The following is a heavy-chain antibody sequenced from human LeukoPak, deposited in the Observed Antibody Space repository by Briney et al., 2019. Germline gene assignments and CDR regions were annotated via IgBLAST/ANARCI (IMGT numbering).Heavy chain of an antibody. CDR1: GYTFTGYY. J-gene: IGHJ5*02. V-gene: IGHV1-2*02. Sequence: ASVKVSCKASGYTFTGYYMHWVRQAPGQGLEWMGWINPNSGGTNYAQKFQGRVTMTRDTSISTAYMELSRLRSDDTAVYNCARDGAVALNWFYPWGQGTLVTVSP. D-gene: IGHD6-19*01. CDR2: INPNSGGT. CDR3: ARDGAVALNWFYP.